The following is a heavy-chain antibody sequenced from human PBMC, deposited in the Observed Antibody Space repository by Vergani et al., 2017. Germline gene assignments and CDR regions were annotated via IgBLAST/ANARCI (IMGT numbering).Heavy chain of an antibody. J-gene: IGHJ6*02. CDR1: GFTFSSYA. CDR2: ISGSGGNT. Sequence: EVQLLESGGGLVQPGGSLRLSCAASGFTFSSYAMSWVRQAPGKGLEWVSAISGSGGNTYYADSVKGRFTISRDNSKNTLYLQMNSLRAEDTAVYYCAKNAVAYYYDSSRYYSYYYYYGMDVWGQGTTVTVSS. V-gene: IGHV3-23*01. CDR3: AKNAVAYYYDSSRYYSYYYYYGMDV. D-gene: IGHD3-22*01.